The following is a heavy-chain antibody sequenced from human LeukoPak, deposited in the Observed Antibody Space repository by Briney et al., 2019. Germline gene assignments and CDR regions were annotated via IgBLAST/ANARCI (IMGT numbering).Heavy chain of an antibody. Sequence: GGSLRLSCAASGFTFSSYAMSWVRQAPGKGLEWVSAISGSGGSTYYADSVKGRFTISRDNSKNTLYLQMNSLRAEDTAVYYCAKVKGLESYYYYYYGMDVWGQGTTVTVSS. J-gene: IGHJ6*02. CDR2: ISGSGGST. CDR1: GFTFSSYA. CDR3: AKVKGLESYYYYYYGMDV. V-gene: IGHV3-23*01. D-gene: IGHD3/OR15-3a*01.